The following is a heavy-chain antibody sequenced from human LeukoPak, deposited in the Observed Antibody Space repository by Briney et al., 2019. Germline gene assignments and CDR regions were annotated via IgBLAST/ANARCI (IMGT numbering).Heavy chain of an antibody. Sequence: GGSLRLSCAASGFTFNSYAMSWVRQAPGQGLEWVSGISGSGGDTYYAGSVKGRFTISRDNSKNALCLQMNSLRADDTAVYYCAKGHLSILFPFDSWGQGTLVTVSS. V-gene: IGHV3-23*01. J-gene: IGHJ4*02. CDR3: AKGHLSILFPFDS. CDR2: ISGSGGDT. CDR1: GFTFNSYA. D-gene: IGHD2-21*01.